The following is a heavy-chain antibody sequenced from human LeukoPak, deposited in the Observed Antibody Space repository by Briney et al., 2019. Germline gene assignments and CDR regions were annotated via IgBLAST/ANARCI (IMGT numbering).Heavy chain of an antibody. J-gene: IGHJ4*02. D-gene: IGHD6-19*01. CDR1: GYTFTGYY. V-gene: IGHV1-2*02. Sequence: ASVTVSCTASGYTFTGYYMHWVRQAPGQGLEWMGWIDPNSGGTNYAQKFQGRVTMTRDTSISTAYMELSRLRSDDTAVYYCAREDSSGWYGAGGFDYWGQGTLVTVSS. CDR3: AREDSSGWYGAGGFDY. CDR2: IDPNSGGT.